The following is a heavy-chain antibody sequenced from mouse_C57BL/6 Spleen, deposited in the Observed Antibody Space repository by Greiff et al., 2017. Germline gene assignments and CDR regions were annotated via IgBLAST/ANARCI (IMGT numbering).Heavy chain of an antibody. D-gene: IGHD1-3*01. CDR3: ARGGTKDFDY. V-gene: IGHV1-69*01. Sequence: QVQLQQPGAELVMPGASVKLSCKASGYTFTSYWMHWVKQRPGQGLEWIGEIDPSDSYTNYNQKFKGKSTLTVDKSSSTAYMQLSSLTSEDSAVXYCARGGTKDFDYWGQGTTLTVSS. J-gene: IGHJ2*01. CDR1: GYTFTSYW. CDR2: IDPSDSYT.